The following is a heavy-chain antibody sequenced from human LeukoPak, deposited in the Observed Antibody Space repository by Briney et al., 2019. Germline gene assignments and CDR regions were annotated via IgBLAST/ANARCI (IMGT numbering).Heavy chain of an antibody. V-gene: IGHV3-23*01. J-gene: IGHJ4*02. CDR2: ISGSGSST. Sequence: PGGSLRLSCAASGFTFSSYAMSWVRQAPGMGLEWVSAISGSGSSTYYADSVKGRFTISRDNSKNTLFLQMNSLRAEDTAVYYCAKSPLDYDILTGYCDFWGQGTLVTVSS. CDR1: GFTFSSYA. CDR3: AKSPLDYDILTGYCDF. D-gene: IGHD3-9*01.